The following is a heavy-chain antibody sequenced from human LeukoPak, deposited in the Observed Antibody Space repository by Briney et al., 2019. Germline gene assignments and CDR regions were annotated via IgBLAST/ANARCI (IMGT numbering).Heavy chain of an antibody. D-gene: IGHD1-26*01. CDR1: GDSVSSNSAA. CDR2: TYYGSKWYF. Sequence: SQTLSLTCAISGDSVSSNSAAWNWIRQSPSRGLEWLGRTYYGSKWYFDYAVSVKSRITINPDTSKNQFSLQLNSVTPEDTAVYFCARGAVWDPGAFDVWGQGTMVTVSS. CDR3: ARGAVWDPGAFDV. V-gene: IGHV6-1*01. J-gene: IGHJ3*01.